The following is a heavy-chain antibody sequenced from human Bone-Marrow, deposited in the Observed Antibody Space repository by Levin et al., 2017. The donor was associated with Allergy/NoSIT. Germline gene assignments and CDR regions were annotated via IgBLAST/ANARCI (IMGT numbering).Heavy chain of an antibody. D-gene: IGHD2-21*02. J-gene: IGHJ6*02. V-gene: IGHV3-74*01. CDR2: IHSDGRST. Sequence: GGSLRLSCAASGFTFSTYWMLWFRQAPGKGLVWVSRIHSDGRSTSYADSVKGRFTISRDNAKNTLYLEMSSLRAEDTALYYCAREIPVTVDYYYYAMDVWGQGTTVTVSS. CDR3: AREIPVTVDYYYYAMDV. CDR1: GFTFSTYW.